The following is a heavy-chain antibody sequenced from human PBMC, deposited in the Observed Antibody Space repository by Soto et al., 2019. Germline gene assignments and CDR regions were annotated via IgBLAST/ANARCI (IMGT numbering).Heavy chain of an antibody. J-gene: IGHJ3*02. CDR2: IYYSGST. CDR3: ARDIGSSGWYGGLDAFDI. Sequence: PSETLSLTCTVSGGSISSYYWSWIRQPPGKGLEWIGYIYYSGSTNYNPSLKSRVTISVDTSKNQFSLKLSSVTAADTAVYYCARDIGSSGWYGGLDAFDIWGQGTMVTVSS. D-gene: IGHD6-19*01. V-gene: IGHV4-59*01. CDR1: GGSISSYY.